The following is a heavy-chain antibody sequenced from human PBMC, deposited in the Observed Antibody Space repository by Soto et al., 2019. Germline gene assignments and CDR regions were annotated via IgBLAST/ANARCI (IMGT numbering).Heavy chain of an antibody. D-gene: IGHD2-15*01. V-gene: IGHV2-5*02. Sequence: QITLKESGPTLVKPTQTLTLTCTFSGFSLSTSGVGVGWIRQPPGKALEWLALIYWDDDKRYSPSLKSRLTITKETSKKQVVLTMTNMDPVDTATYYCAHADGVVTSPYYYYYGMDVWGQGTTVTVSS. CDR1: GFSLSTSGVG. CDR2: IYWDDDK. J-gene: IGHJ6*02. CDR3: AHADGVVTSPYYYYYGMDV.